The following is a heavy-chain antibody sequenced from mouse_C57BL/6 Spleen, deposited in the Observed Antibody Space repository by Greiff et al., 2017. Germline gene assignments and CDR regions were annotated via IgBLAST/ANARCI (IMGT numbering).Heavy chain of an antibody. V-gene: IGHV1-54*01. CDR3: ARKDYGPYFDY. D-gene: IGHD1-1*01. J-gene: IGHJ2*01. CDR2: INPGSGGT. CDR1: GYAFTNYL. Sequence: VQLQQSGAELVRPGTSVKVSCKASGYAFTNYLIEWVKQRPGQGLEWIGVINPGSGGTNYNEKFKGKATLTADKSSSPAYMQLSSLTSEDSAVYFCARKDYGPYFDYWGQGTTLTVSS.